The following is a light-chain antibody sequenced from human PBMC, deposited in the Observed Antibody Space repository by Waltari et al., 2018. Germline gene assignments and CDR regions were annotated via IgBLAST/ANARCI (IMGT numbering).Light chain of an antibody. V-gene: IGKV1-39*01. CDR1: QSITTY. J-gene: IGKJ2*01. Sequence: DIQMTQSPSSLSASIADRFIITCRASQSITTYLSWFQQKPGKAPKLLIYAASSLQSGVSSRFSGSGSGTDFTLTISSLQPEDFVTYYCQHSYSTPYTFGQGTKLEIK. CDR3: QHSYSTPYT. CDR2: AAS.